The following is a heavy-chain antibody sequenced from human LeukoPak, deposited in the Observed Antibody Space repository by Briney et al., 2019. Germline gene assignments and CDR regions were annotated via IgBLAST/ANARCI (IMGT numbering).Heavy chain of an antibody. D-gene: IGHD6-13*01. CDR2: ISGSGGST. CDR1: GFTFSSYA. Sequence: GGSLGLSCAASGFTFSSYAMSWVRQAPGKGLEWVSAISGSGGSTYYADSVKGRFTISRDNSKNTLYLQMNSLRAEDTAVYYCAKLFQGSSWYLGGSVFDYWGQGTLVTVSS. V-gene: IGHV3-23*01. CDR3: AKLFQGSSWYLGGSVFDY. J-gene: IGHJ4*02.